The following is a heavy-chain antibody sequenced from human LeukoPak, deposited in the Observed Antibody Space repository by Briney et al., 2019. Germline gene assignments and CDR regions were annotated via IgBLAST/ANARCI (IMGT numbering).Heavy chain of an antibody. Sequence: SETLSLTCTVSGGSISSAYYYWSWVRQPPGKGLEWIGYISYSGSTYYTPSLKSRVSISVDTSKNQFSLRLTSVTAADSAVYYCARGSSVLEPANWFDPWGQGTLVTVSS. CDR1: GGSISSAYYY. CDR3: ARGSSVLEPANWFDP. CDR2: ISYSGST. D-gene: IGHD2-2*01. V-gene: IGHV4-30-4*01. J-gene: IGHJ5*02.